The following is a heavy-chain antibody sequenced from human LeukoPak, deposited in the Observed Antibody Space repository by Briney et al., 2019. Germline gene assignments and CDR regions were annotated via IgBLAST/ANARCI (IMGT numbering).Heavy chain of an antibody. J-gene: IGHJ4*02. D-gene: IGHD3-10*01. V-gene: IGHV3-48*03. CDR2: ISSSGSTI. Sequence: GGSLRLSCAASGFTFSSYEMNWVRQAPGKGLEWVSYISSSGSTIYYADSVKGRFTISRDNAKNSLYLQMNSLRAEDTAVYYCARVSEIWFGELSLNYWGQGTLVTVSS. CDR1: GFTFSSYE. CDR3: ARVSEIWFGELSLNY.